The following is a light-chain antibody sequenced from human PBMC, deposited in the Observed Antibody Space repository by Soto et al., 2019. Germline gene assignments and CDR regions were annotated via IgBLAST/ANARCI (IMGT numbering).Light chain of an antibody. CDR3: LQDYNDPRT. CDR2: AAS. CDR1: QGIRND. J-gene: IGKJ1*01. Sequence: AIQMPQSPSSLSASVGDRVTITCRASQGIRNDLGWYQQKPGKAPKLLIYAASSLQSGVPSRFSDSGSGTDFTLTISSLQPEDFATYYCLQDYNDPRTFGQGTKVEIK. V-gene: IGKV1-6*01.